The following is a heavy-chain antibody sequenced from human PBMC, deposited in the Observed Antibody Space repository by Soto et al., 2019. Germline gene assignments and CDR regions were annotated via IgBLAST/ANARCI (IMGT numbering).Heavy chain of an antibody. V-gene: IGHV4-31*03. J-gene: IGHJ6*02. Sequence: QVQLQESGPGLVKPSQTLSLTCTVSGGSISSGGYYWYWIRQHPGKGLEWIGYIYYSGTTYYHPSLKSRVNISVDTSKNQFSLKLSSVTAEDPAVYYCAASCVACGGFNYYGMDVWGQGTTVTVSS. CDR3: AASCVACGGFNYYGMDV. CDR2: IYYSGTT. CDR1: GGSISSGGYY. D-gene: IGHD2-21*01.